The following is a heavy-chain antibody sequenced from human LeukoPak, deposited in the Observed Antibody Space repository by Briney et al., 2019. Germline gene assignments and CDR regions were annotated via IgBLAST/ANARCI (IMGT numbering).Heavy chain of an antibody. CDR2: TYYRSRWYN. CDR1: GDSVSSNSAA. Sequence: SQTLSLTCAISGDSVSSNSAAWNWIRQSPSRGLEWLGRTYYRSRWYNDYAVSVQSRITINPDTSKNQFSLQLNSVTPEDTAVYYCARVRLDSGVWPLYFDSWGQGTLVTVSS. V-gene: IGHV6-1*01. CDR3: ARVRLDSGVWPLYFDS. J-gene: IGHJ4*02. D-gene: IGHD6-19*01.